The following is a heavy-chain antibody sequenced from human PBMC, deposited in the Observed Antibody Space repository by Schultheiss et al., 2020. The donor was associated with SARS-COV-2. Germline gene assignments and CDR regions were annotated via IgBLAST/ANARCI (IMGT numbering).Heavy chain of an antibody. D-gene: IGHD4-17*01. J-gene: IGHJ4*02. CDR3: AGKAADRGDYGGGLFDY. Sequence: ASVKVSCKASGGTFSSYAISWVRQAPGQGLEWMGWINPNSGGTNYAQKFQGRVTMTRDTSISTAYMELSSLRSEDTAVYYCAGKAADRGDYGGGLFDYWGQGTLVTVSS. CDR2: INPNSGGT. V-gene: IGHV1-2*02. CDR1: GGTFSSYA.